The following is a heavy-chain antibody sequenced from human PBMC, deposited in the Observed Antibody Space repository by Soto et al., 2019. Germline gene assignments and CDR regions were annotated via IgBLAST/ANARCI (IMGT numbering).Heavy chain of an antibody. CDR1: GGSFKSGSYS. Sequence: PSETLSLTCSVSGGSFKSGSYSWSWIRQNPGKGLEWIGYVYHTGRTSYNPSLKSRVSISMDTSKNQFSLNLDSVTADDTAVYFCARDFAYFDSWGQGTLVTVS. J-gene: IGHJ4*02. V-gene: IGHV4-61*01. CDR3: ARDFAYFDS. CDR2: VYHTGRT. D-gene: IGHD3-3*01.